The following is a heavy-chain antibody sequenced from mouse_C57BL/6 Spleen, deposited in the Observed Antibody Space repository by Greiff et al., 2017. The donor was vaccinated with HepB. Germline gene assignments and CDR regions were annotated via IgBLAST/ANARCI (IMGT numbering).Heavy chain of an antibody. D-gene: IGHD2-5*01. CDR2: IDPETGGT. J-gene: IGHJ4*01. CDR1: GYTFTDYE. V-gene: IGHV1-15*01. CDR3: TRIPYYSNPYYAMDY. Sequence: QVQLQQSGAELVRPGASVTLSCEASGYTFTDYEMHWVKQTPVHGLEWIGAIDPETGGTAYNQKFKGKAILTADKSSSTAYMELRSLTSEDSSVYYCTRIPYYSNPYYAMDYWGQGTSVTVSS.